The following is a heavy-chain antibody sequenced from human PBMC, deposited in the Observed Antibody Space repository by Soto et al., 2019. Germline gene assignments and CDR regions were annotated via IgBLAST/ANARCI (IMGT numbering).Heavy chain of an antibody. Sequence: QLQLQESGPGLVKPSETLSLTCTVSGVSISTSSYFWGWIRQPPGKGLEWIASIYYSGSTYYNPSLKSRVTLSADTSKHQFSLKVNSVTATDTAVYYCANTLRGDYYFFQHWGQGTLVTVSS. CDR1: GVSISTSSYF. CDR3: ANTLRGDYYFFQH. D-gene: IGHD2-21*02. CDR2: IYYSGST. J-gene: IGHJ1*01. V-gene: IGHV4-39*01.